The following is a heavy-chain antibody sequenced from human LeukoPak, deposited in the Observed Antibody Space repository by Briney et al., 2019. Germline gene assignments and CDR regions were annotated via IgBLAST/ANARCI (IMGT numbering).Heavy chain of an antibody. D-gene: IGHD5-18*01. Sequence: GASVKVSCKASGNTFTSYYMHWVRQAPGQGLEWMGIINPSGGSTSYAQKFQGRVTMTRDTSTSTVYMELSSLRSEDTALYYCAKDARLIHLWSIVYYYYYMDVWGKGTAVTVSS. CDR2: INPSGGST. CDR3: AKDARLIHLWSIVYYYYYMDV. J-gene: IGHJ6*03. V-gene: IGHV1-46*01. CDR1: GNTFTSYY.